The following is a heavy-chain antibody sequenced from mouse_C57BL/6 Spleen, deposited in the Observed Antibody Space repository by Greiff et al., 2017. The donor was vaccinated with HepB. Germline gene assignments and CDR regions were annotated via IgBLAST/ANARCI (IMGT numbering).Heavy chain of an antibody. CDR1: GFTFSNYW. Sequence: EVKLQESGGGLVQPGGSMKLSCVASGFTFSNYWMDWVRQSPEKGLEWVAQIRLKSDNYATHYAESVKGRFTISRDESKSSVYLQMNNLRAEDTGIYYCPGWHFDYWGQGTTLTVSS. CDR3: PGWHFDY. CDR2: IRLKSDNYAT. J-gene: IGHJ2*01. V-gene: IGHV6-3*01.